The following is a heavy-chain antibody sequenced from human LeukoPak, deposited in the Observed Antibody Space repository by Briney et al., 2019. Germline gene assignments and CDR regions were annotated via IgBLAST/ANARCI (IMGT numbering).Heavy chain of an antibody. CDR1: GYSISSGYY. Sequence: SETLSLTCTVSGYSISSGYYWGWIRQPPGKGLEWIGSIYHSGSTYYNPSLKSRVTISVDTSKNQFPLKLSSVTAADTAVYYCARRPSRTRFDYWGQGTLVTVSS. CDR3: ARRPSRTRFDY. CDR2: IYHSGST. D-gene: IGHD1-7*01. J-gene: IGHJ4*02. V-gene: IGHV4-38-2*02.